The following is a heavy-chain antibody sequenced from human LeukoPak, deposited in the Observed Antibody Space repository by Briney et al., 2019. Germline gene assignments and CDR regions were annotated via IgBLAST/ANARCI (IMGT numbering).Heavy chain of an antibody. J-gene: IGHJ4*02. CDR2: VYGSGYT. CDR3: ARDDGDYVPLFDY. CDR1: GASISGWY. D-gene: IGHD4-17*01. Sequence: SETLSLTCTVSGASISGWYWSWIRQPPGKGLEWIGYVYGSGYTNYNPSLKSRVTTSIDTSKNQFSLTLSSVTAADTAVYYCARDDGDYVPLFDYWGQGTLVTVSS. V-gene: IGHV4-59*12.